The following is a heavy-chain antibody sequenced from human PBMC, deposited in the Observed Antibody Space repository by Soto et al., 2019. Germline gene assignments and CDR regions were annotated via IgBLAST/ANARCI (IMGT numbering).Heavy chain of an antibody. J-gene: IGHJ6*02. CDR1: GFSLSTRGRC. V-gene: IGHV2-70*01. CDR2: IDWDDDK. CDR3: ARISRGYGMDV. Sequence: SGPTLVNPTQTLTLTGTFSGFSLSTRGRCVSWIRQPPGKALEWLALIDWDDDKYYSTSLKTRLTISKDTSKNQVVLTMTNMDPVDTATYYCARISRGYGMDVWGQGTTVTVSS.